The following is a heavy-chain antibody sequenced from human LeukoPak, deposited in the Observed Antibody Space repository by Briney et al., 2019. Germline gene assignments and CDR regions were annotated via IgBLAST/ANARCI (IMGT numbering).Heavy chain of an antibody. CDR2: IYYSGST. D-gene: IGHD2-2*01. CDR3: ARDTPRYCSSTSCRIGDTYWFDP. Sequence: SETPSLTCTVSGGSVSSGSYYWSWIRQPPGKGLEWIGYIYYSGSTNYNPSLKSRVTISVDTSKNQFSLKLSSVTAADTAVYYCARDTPRYCSSTSCRIGDTYWFDPWGQGTLVTVSS. J-gene: IGHJ5*02. CDR1: GGSVSSGSYY. V-gene: IGHV4-61*01.